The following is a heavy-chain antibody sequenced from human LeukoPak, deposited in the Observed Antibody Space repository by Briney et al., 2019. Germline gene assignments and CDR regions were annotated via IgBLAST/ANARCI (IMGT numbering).Heavy chain of an antibody. CDR1: GFTFVNSA. Sequence: GGSLRLSCAASGFTFVNSAMGWVHQAPGKGLEWVSSITGGGDTYYADSVRGRFTISRDNSRNTLYLQMNSLRAEDTDVYYCARGSTPGNGYYFDYWGQGTLVTVSS. CDR3: ARGSTPGNGYYFDY. D-gene: IGHD3-10*01. J-gene: IGHJ4*02. V-gene: IGHV3-23*01. CDR2: ITGGGDT.